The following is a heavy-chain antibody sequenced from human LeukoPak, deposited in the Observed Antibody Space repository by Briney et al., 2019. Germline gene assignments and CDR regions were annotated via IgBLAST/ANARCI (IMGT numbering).Heavy chain of an antibody. D-gene: IGHD6-13*01. CDR1: GGTFSSYA. Sequence: SVKVSCKASGGTFSSYAISWVRQPPGQGLEWMGGIIPIFGTANYAQKFQGRVTITADKSTSTAYMELSSLRSEDTAVYYCARDAIAAAGRALDYRGQGTPVTVSS. V-gene: IGHV1-69*06. CDR3: ARDAIAAAGRALDY. J-gene: IGHJ4*02. CDR2: IIPIFGTA.